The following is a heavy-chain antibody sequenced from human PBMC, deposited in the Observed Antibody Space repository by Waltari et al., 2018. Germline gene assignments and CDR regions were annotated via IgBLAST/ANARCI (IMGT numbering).Heavy chain of an antibody. V-gene: IGHV4-4*07. CDR2: IYTSGTX. CDR1: GXSXSXYY. CDR3: XRGVSYXPLCYMDV. Sequence: QXXXXXSGPGLXKPSETLXXTXXVSGXSXSXYYWSWXXQPAGKGLEWIGRIYTSGTXNYTPSLKSRVTMSVXXXXNQFSLKLSSVXXAXTAVYXXXRGVSYXPLCYMDVWGKGTTVXXSX. J-gene: IGHJ6*03.